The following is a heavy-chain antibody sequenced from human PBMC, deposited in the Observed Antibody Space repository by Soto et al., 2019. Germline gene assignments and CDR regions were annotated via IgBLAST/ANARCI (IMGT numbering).Heavy chain of an antibody. J-gene: IGHJ4*02. CDR2: ISSGSNYI. CDR3: ARGYGSADY. V-gene: IGHV3-21*01. CDR1: GFTFSSYT. Sequence: EVQLVESGGGLVKPGGSLRLSCAASGFTFSSYTMNWVRQAPDKGLEWVSSISSGSNYIYYADSVKGRFTISRDNAKNSLYLQMNSLRAEDTAVYYCARGYGSADYWGQRTLVTVSS. D-gene: IGHD5-18*01.